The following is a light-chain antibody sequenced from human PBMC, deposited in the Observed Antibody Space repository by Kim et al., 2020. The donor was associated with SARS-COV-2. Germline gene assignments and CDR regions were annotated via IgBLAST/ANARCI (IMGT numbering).Light chain of an antibody. V-gene: IGLV1-36*01. CDR3: AAWDDSLNGPV. J-gene: IGLJ2*01. CDR2: YDD. CDR1: SSNIGNNA. Sequence: QRVTISSSGSSSNIGNNAVSWYQQLPGKAPKLLIYYDDLLPSGVSDRFSGSKSGTSASLAISGLQSEDEADYYCAAWDDSLNGPVFGGGTQLTVL.